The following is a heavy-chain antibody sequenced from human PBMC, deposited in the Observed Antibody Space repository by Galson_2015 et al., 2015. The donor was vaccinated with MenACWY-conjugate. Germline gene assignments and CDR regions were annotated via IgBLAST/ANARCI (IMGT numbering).Heavy chain of an antibody. Sequence: QSEAEVKKPGESLKISCKASGYNFITYWIGWVRQVPGKGLEWVGLISPIDSKTRYSPAFEGRVTISADNSITTAYLQWNSLQASDTAMYYCARHPPGGRGMDVWGQGTTVTVSS. D-gene: IGHD1-26*01. CDR3: ARHPPGGRGMDV. CDR1: GYNFITYW. V-gene: IGHV5-51*01. CDR2: ISPIDSKT. J-gene: IGHJ6*02.